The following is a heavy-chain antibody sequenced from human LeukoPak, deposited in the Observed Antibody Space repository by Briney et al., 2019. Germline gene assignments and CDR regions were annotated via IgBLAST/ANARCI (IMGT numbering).Heavy chain of an antibody. D-gene: IGHD3-10*01. Sequence: GGSLRLSCAASGFTVSTNYMSWVRQAPGKGLEWVSVFYSGGDIYYADSVKGRFTISRDYSKNTLYLQMNSLRDEDTAVYYCATAMVRGVITYQKFDYWGQGTLVTVSS. V-gene: IGHV3-66*01. CDR1: GFTVSTNY. CDR3: ATAMVRGVITYQKFDY. CDR2: FYSGGDI. J-gene: IGHJ4*02.